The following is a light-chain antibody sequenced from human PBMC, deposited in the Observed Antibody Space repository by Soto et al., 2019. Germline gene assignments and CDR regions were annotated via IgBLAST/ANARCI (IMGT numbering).Light chain of an antibody. V-gene: IGLV1-47*01. J-gene: IGLJ2*01. CDR2: RDN. CDR3: ATWDDSLSGVV. CDR1: SSNIGSNY. Sequence: QAVVTQAPSASGTPGQRVTISCSGSSSNIGSNYVYWYQQLPGTAPKLLIYRDNERPSGVPDRFSGFKSGTSTSLAISGLRSEDEADYYCATWDDSLSGVVFGGGTQLTVL.